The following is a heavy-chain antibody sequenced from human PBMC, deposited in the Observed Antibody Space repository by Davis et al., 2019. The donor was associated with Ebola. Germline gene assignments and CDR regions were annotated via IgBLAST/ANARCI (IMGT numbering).Heavy chain of an antibody. CDR2: ISGGGFST. D-gene: IGHD3-22*01. V-gene: IGHV3-23*01. Sequence: PGGSLRLSCAASGFTFSSYAMSWVRRAPGKGLEWVSAISGGGFSTYYADSVKGRFTISRDNSKNTLYLQMNSLRAEDTAVYYCAKWPTFYYDSRTPTYYFDYWGQGTLVTVSS. J-gene: IGHJ4*02. CDR1: GFTFSSYA. CDR3: AKWPTFYYDSRTPTYYFDY.